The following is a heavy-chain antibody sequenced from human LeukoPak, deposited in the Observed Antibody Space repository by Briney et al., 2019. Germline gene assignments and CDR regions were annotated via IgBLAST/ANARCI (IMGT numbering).Heavy chain of an antibody. D-gene: IGHD2-2*01. CDR1: GGSISSSNW. Sequence: PSETLSLTCAVSGGSISSSNWWSWVRQPPGKGLEWIGEIYHSGSTNYNPSLKSRVTISVDTSKNQFSLKLSSVTAADTAVYYCARHRSSTSWYYYWGQGTLVTVSS. J-gene: IGHJ4*02. CDR2: IYHSGST. CDR3: ARHRSSTSWYYY. V-gene: IGHV4-4*02.